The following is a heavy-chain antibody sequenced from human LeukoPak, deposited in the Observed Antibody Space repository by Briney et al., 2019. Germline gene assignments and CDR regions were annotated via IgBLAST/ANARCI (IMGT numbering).Heavy chain of an antibody. J-gene: IGHJ4*02. CDR1: GYTFTSYD. Sequence: ASVTVSCKASGYTFTSYDINWVRQATGQGLEWMGWMNPNSGNTGYAQKFQGRVTMTRNTSISTAYMELSSLRSEDTAVYYCAREATFGGVIPAGYWGQGTLVTVSS. CDR3: AREATFGGVIPAGY. D-gene: IGHD3-16*02. V-gene: IGHV1-8*01. CDR2: MNPNSGNT.